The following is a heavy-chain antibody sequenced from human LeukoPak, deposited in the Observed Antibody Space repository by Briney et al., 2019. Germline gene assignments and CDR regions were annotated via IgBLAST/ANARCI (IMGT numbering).Heavy chain of an antibody. D-gene: IGHD1-26*01. V-gene: IGHV4-39*01. CDR2: IYYSGST. CDR3: AKSGGYGLIDY. CDR1: GASISGTAYY. Sequence: SETLSLTCTVSGASISGTAYYWGWVRQPPRKGLEWIGNIYYSGSTYYNASLQSRVTISIDTSKNQFSLRLSSVTAADTAMYFCAKSGGYGLIDYWGQGTLVTVSS. J-gene: IGHJ4*02.